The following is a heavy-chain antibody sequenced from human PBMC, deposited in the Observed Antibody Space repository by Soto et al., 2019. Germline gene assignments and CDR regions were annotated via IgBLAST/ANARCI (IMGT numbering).Heavy chain of an antibody. D-gene: IGHD3-16*01. CDR1: GFTFSSYG. J-gene: IGHJ5*02. CDR3: AKGKDLRWFDP. V-gene: IGHV3-30*18. Sequence: QVQLVESGGGVVQPGRSLRLSCAASGFTFSSYGMHWVRQAPGKGLEWVAVISYDGSNKYYADSVKGRFTISRDNSKNALYLQMNSLREEDTAVYYCAKGKDLRWFDPRGQGTLVTVSS. CDR2: ISYDGSNK.